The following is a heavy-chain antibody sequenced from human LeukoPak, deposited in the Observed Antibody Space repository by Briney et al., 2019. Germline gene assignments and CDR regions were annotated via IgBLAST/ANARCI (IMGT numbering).Heavy chain of an antibody. Sequence: GRSLRLSCAASGFTFSSYGMHWVRQAPGKGLEWVAVISYDGSNKYYADSVKGRFTISRDNSKNTLYLQMNSLRAEDTAVYYCAKDHKLLWFGEASGFDYWGQGTLVTVSS. J-gene: IGHJ4*02. V-gene: IGHV3-30*18. CDR2: ISYDGSNK. D-gene: IGHD3-10*01. CDR3: AKDHKLLWFGEASGFDY. CDR1: GFTFSSYG.